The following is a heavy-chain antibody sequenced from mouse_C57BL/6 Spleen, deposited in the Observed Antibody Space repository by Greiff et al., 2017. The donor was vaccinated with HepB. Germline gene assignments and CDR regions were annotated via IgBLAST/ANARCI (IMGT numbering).Heavy chain of an antibody. CDR3: ARRGLLRDYAMDY. CDR2: INPYNGGT. V-gene: IGHV1-19*01. Sequence: EVQLQQSGPVLVKPGASVKMSCKASGYTFTDYYVNWVKQSHGKSLEWIGVINPYNGGTSYNQKFKGKATLTVDKSSSTAYMELNSLTSEDSAVYYCARRGLLRDYAMDYWGQGTSVTVSS. D-gene: IGHD1-1*01. J-gene: IGHJ4*01. CDR1: GYTFTDYY.